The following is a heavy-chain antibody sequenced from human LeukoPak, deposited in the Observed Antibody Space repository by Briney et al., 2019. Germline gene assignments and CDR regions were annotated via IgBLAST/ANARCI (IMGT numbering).Heavy chain of an antibody. D-gene: IGHD5-18*01. CDR2: ISGDGGST. CDR3: AKGRYRLIDY. CDR1: GFTFSSYA. V-gene: IGHV3-43*02. Sequence: PGGSLRLSCAASGFTFSSYAMSWVRQAPGKGLEWVSLISGDGGSTYYADSVKGRFTISRDNSKNSLYLQMNSLRTEDTALYYCAKGRYRLIDYWGQGILVTVSS. J-gene: IGHJ4*02.